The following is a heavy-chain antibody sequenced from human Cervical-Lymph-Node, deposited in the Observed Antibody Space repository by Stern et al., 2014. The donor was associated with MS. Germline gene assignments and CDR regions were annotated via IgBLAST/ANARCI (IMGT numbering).Heavy chain of an antibody. Sequence: QVQLQQSGPGLVKPSETLSLTRTVSGGSISSSSYYWGWIRQPPGKGLEWIGSIFYTGKSYYNPSLKSRITMSVDTSKKQVSLKVYSVTAADTAVYYCARLPGPDVAAALFDYWGQGTLVTVSS. CDR2: IFYTGKS. CDR3: ARLPGPDVAAALFDY. CDR1: GGSISSSSYY. D-gene: IGHD6-13*01. V-gene: IGHV4-39*01. J-gene: IGHJ4*02.